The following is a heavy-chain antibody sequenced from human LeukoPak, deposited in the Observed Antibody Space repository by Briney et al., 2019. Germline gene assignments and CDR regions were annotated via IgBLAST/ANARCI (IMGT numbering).Heavy chain of an antibody. J-gene: IGHJ4*02. V-gene: IGHV3-74*01. D-gene: IGHD1-26*01. CDR2: INSDGSST. CDR1: GYSISSASYW. Sequence: PSETLSLTCAVSGYSISSASYWMHWVRQAPGKGLVWVSRINSDGSSTSYADSVKGRFTISRDNAKNTLYLQMNSLRAEDTAVYYCARDSEWELGMDYWGQGTLVTVSS. CDR3: ARDSEWELGMDY.